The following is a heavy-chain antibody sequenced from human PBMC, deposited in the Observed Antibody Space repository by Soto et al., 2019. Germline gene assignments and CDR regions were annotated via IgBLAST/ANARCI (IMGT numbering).Heavy chain of an antibody. CDR3: AREGRNYYDSSGPFDI. Sequence: SETLSLTCAVSGGSISSSNWWSWVRQPPGKGLEWIGDIYHSGSTNYNPSLKSRVTISVDKSKNQFSLKLSSVTAADTAVYYCAREGRNYYDSSGPFDIWGQGTMVTVSS. D-gene: IGHD3-22*01. J-gene: IGHJ3*02. CDR2: IYHSGST. CDR1: GGSISSSNW. V-gene: IGHV4-4*02.